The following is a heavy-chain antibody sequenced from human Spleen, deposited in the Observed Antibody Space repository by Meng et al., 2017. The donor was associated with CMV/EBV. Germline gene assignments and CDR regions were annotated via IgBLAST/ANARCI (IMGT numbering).Heavy chain of an antibody. CDR2: INHSGST. Sequence: QVQLQQWGAGLLKPSETLSLTCAGYGGSFSGYYWSWIRQPPGKGLEWIGEINHSGSTNYNPSLKSRVTISVDTSKNQFSLKLSSVTAADTAVYYCARGKGRSGPWDYWGQGTLVTVSS. J-gene: IGHJ4*02. V-gene: IGHV4-34*01. CDR3: ARGKGRSGPWDY. D-gene: IGHD3-3*01. CDR1: GGSFSGYY.